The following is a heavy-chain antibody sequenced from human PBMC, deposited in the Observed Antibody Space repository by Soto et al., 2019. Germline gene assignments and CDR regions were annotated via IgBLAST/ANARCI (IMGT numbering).Heavy chain of an antibody. J-gene: IGHJ6*02. Sequence: QLQLQESGSGLVKPSQTLSLTCSVSGGSISSGGYSWSWIRQPPGKGLEWIGYIYHSGRTYYHPSRKSRGSLSVDRSKNQFSLKLSSVTAADTAVYYCARDRRGPTYYGMDVWGQGTTVTVFS. CDR2: IYHSGRT. D-gene: IGHD2-15*01. CDR3: ARDRRGPTYYGMDV. V-gene: IGHV4-30-2*01. CDR1: GGSISSGGYS.